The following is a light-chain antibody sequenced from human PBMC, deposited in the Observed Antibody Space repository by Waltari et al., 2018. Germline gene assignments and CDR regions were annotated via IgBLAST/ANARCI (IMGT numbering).Light chain of an antibody. Sequence: SYDLTQPPSVSVSPGQTARITCSGNALPRLYSYWYQQKPGQAPLLLIYKDTQRASGIPYRFSGSSSGTTVTLTISGVQAEDEADYYCQSADTDFANHVLFGGGTQLTVL. CDR1: ALPRLY. J-gene: IGLJ2*01. V-gene: IGLV3-25*03. CDR2: KDT. CDR3: QSADTDFANHVL.